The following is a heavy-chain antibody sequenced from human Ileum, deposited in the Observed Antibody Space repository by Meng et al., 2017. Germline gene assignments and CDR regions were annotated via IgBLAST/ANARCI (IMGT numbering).Heavy chain of an antibody. D-gene: IGHD5/OR15-5a*01. J-gene: IGHJ4*02. V-gene: IGHV3-7*01. Sequence: GESLKISCAASGFTLSTYWMSWVRQAAGKGLEWVANIKVDGTESYYVDSVRARFTISRDNAKNSLYLQMNSLRVEDTAVYYCATGGVYGYGIDYWGRGTLVTVSS. CDR3: ATGGVYGYGIDY. CDR2: IKVDGTES. CDR1: GFTLSTYW.